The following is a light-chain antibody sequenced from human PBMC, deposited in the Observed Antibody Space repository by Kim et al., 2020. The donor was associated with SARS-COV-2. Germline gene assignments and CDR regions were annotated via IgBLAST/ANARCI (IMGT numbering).Light chain of an antibody. CDR3: QTWGTGIRV. CDR1: IEHSSHA. CDR2: LNSDGSH. J-gene: IGLJ3*02. V-gene: IGLV4-69*01. Sequence: ASFTLTCTLGIEHSSHAPAWHQQGPEKGPRYLMKLNSDGSHSKGDGLPDRFSGSSSGAERYLTISSLQSEDEADYYCQTWGTGIRVFGGGTQLTVL.